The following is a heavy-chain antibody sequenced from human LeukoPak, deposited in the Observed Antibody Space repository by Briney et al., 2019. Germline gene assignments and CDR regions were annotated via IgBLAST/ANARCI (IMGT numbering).Heavy chain of an antibody. CDR2: ISRSSSYI. V-gene: IGHV3-21*01. CDR3: AKGVVAATNAAYYGMDV. J-gene: IGHJ6*02. Sequence: GGSLRLSCAASGFTFSSYSMNWVRQAPGKGLEWVSSISRSSSYIYYADSVKGRLTISRDNSKNTLYLQMNSLRPEDTAVYDCAKGVVAATNAAYYGMDVWGQGTTVTVSS. D-gene: IGHD2-15*01. CDR1: GFTFSSYS.